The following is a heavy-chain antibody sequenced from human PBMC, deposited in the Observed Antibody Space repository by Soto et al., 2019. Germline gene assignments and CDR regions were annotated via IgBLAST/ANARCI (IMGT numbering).Heavy chain of an antibody. J-gene: IGHJ4*02. CDR1: GYTFTSYA. CDR3: ARVTVIEKSFDY. CDR2: INAGNGNT. V-gene: IGHV1-3*01. Sequence: QVQLVQSGAEVKKPGASVKVSCKASGYTFTSYAMHWVRQAPGQRLEWMGWINAGNGNTKYSQKFQGRVTITRDTSASTAYMELSSLRSEDTAVYYCARVTVIEKSFDYWGQGTLVTVCS. D-gene: IGHD4-17*01.